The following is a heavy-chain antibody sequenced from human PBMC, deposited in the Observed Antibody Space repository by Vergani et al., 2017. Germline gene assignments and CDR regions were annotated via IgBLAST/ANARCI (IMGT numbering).Heavy chain of an antibody. J-gene: IGHJ4*02. V-gene: IGHV3-23*01. D-gene: IGHD3-10*01. CDR3: AKQYLVSGNYLFDY. Sequence: EVQLLESGGGLVQPGGSLRLTCAASEFTFRNYAMNWVRQAQGKGLEWVSGISGSGVSAYYTDSVKGRFTISRDNSKNMLFLQMNNLRTEDTAIYYCAKQYLVSGNYLFDYWGQGTLVTVSS. CDR2: ISGSGVSA. CDR1: EFTFRNYA.